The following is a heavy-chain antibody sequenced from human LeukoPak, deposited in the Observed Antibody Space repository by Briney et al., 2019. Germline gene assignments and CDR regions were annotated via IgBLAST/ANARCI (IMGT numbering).Heavy chain of an antibody. CDR3: AELGITMIGGV. CDR1: GFTFSSYW. Sequence: GGSLRLSCEASGFTFSSYWMNWVRQAPGKGLEWVSYISSSGSTIYYADSVKGRFTISRDNAKNSLYLQMNSLRAEDTAVYYCAELGITMIGGVWGKGTTVTISS. CDR2: ISSSGSTI. D-gene: IGHD3-10*02. J-gene: IGHJ6*04. V-gene: IGHV3-48*03.